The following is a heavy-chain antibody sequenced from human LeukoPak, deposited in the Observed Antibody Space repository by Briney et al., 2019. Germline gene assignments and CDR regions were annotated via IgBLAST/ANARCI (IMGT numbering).Heavy chain of an antibody. CDR1: GASISSYY. CDR2: IYTSGST. J-gene: IGHJ6*03. D-gene: IGHD6-13*01. Sequence: PSETLSLTCTVSGASISSYYWSWIRQSAGKGLEWIGRIYTSGSTNYNPSLKSRVTMSLDTSKNHFSLDLTSVTAADTAVYYCARSAAAGTVGYYYYYMDVWGKGTTVTVCS. V-gene: IGHV4-4*07. CDR3: ARSAAAGTVGYYYYYMDV.